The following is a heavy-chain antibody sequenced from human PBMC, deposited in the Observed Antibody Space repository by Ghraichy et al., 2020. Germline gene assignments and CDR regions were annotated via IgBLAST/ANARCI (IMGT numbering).Heavy chain of an antibody. CDR3: ARGRDSSGWSVSTAIRPKIVGRWFDP. CDR1: GGSFSGYY. V-gene: IGHV4-34*01. D-gene: IGHD6-19*01. CDR2: INHSGST. J-gene: IGHJ5*02. Sequence: SETLSLTCAVYGGSFSGYYWSWIRQPPGKGLEWIGEINHSGSTNYNPSLKSRVTISVDTSKNQFSLKLSSVTAADTAVYYCARGRDSSGWSVSTAIRPKIVGRWFDPWGQGTLVTVSS.